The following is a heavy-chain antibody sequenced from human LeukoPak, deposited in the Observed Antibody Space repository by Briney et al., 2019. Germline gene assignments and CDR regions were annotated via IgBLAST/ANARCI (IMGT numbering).Heavy chain of an antibody. CDR1: GVTVSSNY. V-gene: IGHV3-53*01. CDR3: AKETAVVGWYHGMDV. Sequence: GGSLRLSCAASGVTVSSNYMSWVRQAPGKGLEWVSVIYSGDSTYYADSVKGRFTISRDNSRNTLYLQMNSLRAEDTAVYYCAKETAVVGWYHGMDVWGQWTTVTVSS. D-gene: IGHD6-19*01. CDR2: IYSGDST. J-gene: IGHJ6*02.